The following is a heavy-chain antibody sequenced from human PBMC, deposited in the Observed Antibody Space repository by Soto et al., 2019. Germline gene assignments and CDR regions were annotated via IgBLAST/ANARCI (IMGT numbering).Heavy chain of an antibody. CDR1: GFTLQNYA. J-gene: IGHJ5*02. V-gene: IGHV3-23*01. CDR2: LIGGHYGT. Sequence: GGSLRLSCAASGFTLQNYAMAWVRQAPGKGLEWVSTLIGGHYGTAYSYSVKGRFTVSRDNSKNCLYLQMNSLGVEDTAMYFCAKGKSTGDIDWFDPWGQGSLVTVSS. D-gene: IGHD7-27*01. CDR3: AKGKSTGDIDWFDP.